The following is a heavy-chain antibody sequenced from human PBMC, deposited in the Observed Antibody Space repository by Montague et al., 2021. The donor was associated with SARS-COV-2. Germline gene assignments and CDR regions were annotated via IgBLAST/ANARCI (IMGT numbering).Heavy chain of an antibody. J-gene: IGHJ4*02. CDR1: LRSIIVALYY. V-gene: IGHV4-39*01. D-gene: IGHD2-2*01. CDR2: LPYPGRT. Sequence: SETLSLTCTVSLRSIIVALYYWAWIRQSARKGPEWIGCLPYPGRTYYNPSLRSRVSFSMDTSKNHFSLSLNSVTAADTAVYFCARQLPSYCSTNKCYPYYFDVWGQGALVTVSS. CDR3: ARQLPSYCSTNKCYPYYFDV.